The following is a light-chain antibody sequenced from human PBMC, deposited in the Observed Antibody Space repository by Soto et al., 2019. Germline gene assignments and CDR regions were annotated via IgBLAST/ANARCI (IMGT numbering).Light chain of an antibody. CDR2: KAS. CDR3: QPYNSYSRT. Sequence: DFQMTQSPSTLSASVGDRVTITCRASQSVSTWLAWYQQKPGKAPNVLIFKASNLARGVPSRFSGSGSGTEFTLTISSLQPDDFATYYCQPYNSYSRTFGQGTKVDIK. J-gene: IGKJ1*01. V-gene: IGKV1-5*03. CDR1: QSVSTW.